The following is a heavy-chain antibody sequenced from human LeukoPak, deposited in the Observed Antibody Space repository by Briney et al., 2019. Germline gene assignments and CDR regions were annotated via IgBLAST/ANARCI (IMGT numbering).Heavy chain of an antibody. V-gene: IGHV3-33*08. Sequence: GGSLRLSCAASGFTFSSYATSWVRQAPGKGLEWVAIIWYDGSNKYYADSVKGRFTISRDNSKNTVYLQMNNLRVEDAAVYYCARDRGSSWYGPHSWGQGALVTVSS. CDR3: ARDRGSSWYGPHS. D-gene: IGHD6-13*01. CDR2: IWYDGSNK. J-gene: IGHJ4*02. CDR1: GFTFSSYA.